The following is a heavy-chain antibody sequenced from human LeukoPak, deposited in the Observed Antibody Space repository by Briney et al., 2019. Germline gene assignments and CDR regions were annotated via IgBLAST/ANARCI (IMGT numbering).Heavy chain of an antibody. J-gene: IGHJ4*02. CDR1: GFTFTSSA. D-gene: IGHD3-22*01. CDR3: AAPEEYSSGYWVDY. Sequence: ASVKVSCKASGFTFTSSAVQWVRQARGQRLDWIGWIVVGSGNTNYAQKFQERVTITRDMSTSTAYMELSSLRSEDTAVYYCAAPEEYSSGYWVDYWGQGTLVTVSS. CDR2: IVVGSGNT. V-gene: IGHV1-58*01.